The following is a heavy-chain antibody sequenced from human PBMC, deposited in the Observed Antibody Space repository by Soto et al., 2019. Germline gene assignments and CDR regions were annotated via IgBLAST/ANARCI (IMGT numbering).Heavy chain of an antibody. CDR3: ARYVGSSGYDY. D-gene: IGHD5-12*01. CDR1: GGSISSYY. Sequence: SETLSLTCTVSGGSISSYYWSWIRQPPGKGLEWIGYIYYSGSTNYNPSLKSRVTISVDTSKNQFSLKLSSVTAADTAVYYCARYVGSSGYDYWGQGTLVTVSS. J-gene: IGHJ4*02. V-gene: IGHV4-59*08. CDR2: IYYSGST.